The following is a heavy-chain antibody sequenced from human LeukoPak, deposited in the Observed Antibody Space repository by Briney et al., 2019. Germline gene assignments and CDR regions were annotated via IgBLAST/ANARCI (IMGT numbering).Heavy chain of an antibody. Sequence: GGSLRLSCAASGFTVSSNYMSWVRQAPGKGLEWVSVIYSGGSTYYADSVKGRFTISRDNSKNTLYLQMNSLRAEDTAVYYCAKSLVLMVYAIDYWGQGTLVTVSS. CDR3: AKSLVLMVYAIDY. J-gene: IGHJ4*02. CDR1: GFTVSSNY. V-gene: IGHV3-66*01. CDR2: IYSGGST. D-gene: IGHD2-8*01.